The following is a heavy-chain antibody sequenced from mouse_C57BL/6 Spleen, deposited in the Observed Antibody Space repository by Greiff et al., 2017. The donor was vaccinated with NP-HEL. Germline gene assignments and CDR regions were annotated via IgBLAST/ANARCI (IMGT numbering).Heavy chain of an antibody. CDR1: GYTFTSYW. Sequence: QVQLQQPGAELVKPGASVKMSCKASGYTFTSYWITWVKQRPGQGLEWIGDIYPGSGSTNYNEKFKSKATLTVDTSSSTAYMQLSSLTSEDSAVYYGARGDLGYGSSIYAMDYWGQGTSVTVSS. J-gene: IGHJ4*01. V-gene: IGHV1-55*01. CDR3: ARGDLGYGSSIYAMDY. D-gene: IGHD1-1*01. CDR2: IYPGSGST.